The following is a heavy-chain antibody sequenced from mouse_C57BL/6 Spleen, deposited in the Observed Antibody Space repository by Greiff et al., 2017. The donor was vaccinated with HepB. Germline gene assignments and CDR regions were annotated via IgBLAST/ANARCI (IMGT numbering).Heavy chain of an antibody. D-gene: IGHD1-1*01. J-gene: IGHJ2*01. Sequence: EVKLMESGGGLVKPGGSLKLSCAASGFTFSDYGMHWVRQAPEKGLEWVAYISSGSRTIYYADTVKGRFTISRDNAKNTLFLQMTSLRSEDTAMYYCARRWDYGSSYSYYFDYWGQGTTLTVSS. V-gene: IGHV5-17*01. CDR2: ISSGSRTI. CDR1: GFTFSDYG. CDR3: ARRWDYGSSYSYYFDY.